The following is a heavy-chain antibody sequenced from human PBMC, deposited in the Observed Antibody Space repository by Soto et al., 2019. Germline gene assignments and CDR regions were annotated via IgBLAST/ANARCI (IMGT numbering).Heavy chain of an antibody. Sequence: QVQLVESGGGVVQPGRSLRLSCAASGFTFSSYGMHWVRQAPGKGLEWVTVIWYDGSNKYYADSVKGRFTISRDNSKNTLYLQMNSLGVEDTAVYYCARAPGYGEGELDYWGQGTLVTVSS. CDR3: ARAPGYGEGELDY. J-gene: IGHJ4*02. CDR2: IWYDGSNK. CDR1: GFTFSSYG. D-gene: IGHD3-10*01. V-gene: IGHV3-33*01.